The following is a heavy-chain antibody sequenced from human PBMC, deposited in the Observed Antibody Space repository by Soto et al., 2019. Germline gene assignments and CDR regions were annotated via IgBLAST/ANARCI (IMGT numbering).Heavy chain of an antibody. D-gene: IGHD5-12*01. J-gene: IGHJ4*02. Sequence: QITLKESGPTLVRPPQTLTLTCTFSGFSLTSGVGVGWIRQPPGKALEWLALIYWDDDKRYSPSLKNRLTITKYTSKNQVVLTMTNVRPVDTATYFCAHIDPEIVTVGGHGGFDYWGQGTLVTVSS. CDR3: AHIDPEIVTVGGHGGFDY. CDR1: GFSLTSGVG. V-gene: IGHV2-5*02. CDR2: IYWDDDK.